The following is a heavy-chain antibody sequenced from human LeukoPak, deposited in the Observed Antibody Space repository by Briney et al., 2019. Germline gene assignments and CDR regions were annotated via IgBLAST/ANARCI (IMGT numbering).Heavy chain of an antibody. Sequence: PGRSLRLSCAASGLTSSSFWLSGVPQTPGKGREWVANIKQDGRESNYVASVKGRFIISSDNARNSLYLQMKSMRAEDTAVYYCASLPGGKTAALEFDLRGRGTLVTVSS. CDR3: ASLPGGKTAALEFDL. D-gene: IGHD6-25*01. V-gene: IGHV3-7*01. CDR2: IKQDGRES. J-gene: IGHJ2*01. CDR1: GLTSSSFW.